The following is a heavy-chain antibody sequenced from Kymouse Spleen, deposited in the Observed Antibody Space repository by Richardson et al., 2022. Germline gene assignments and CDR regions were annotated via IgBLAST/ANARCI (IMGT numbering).Heavy chain of an antibody. V-gene: IGHV1-46*03. CDR3: ARGVLRYFDWLLKGYYYYYYGMDV. D-gene: IGHD3-9*01. CDR2: INPSGGST. J-gene: IGHJ6*02. CDR1: GYTFTSYY. Sequence: QVQLVQSGAEVKKPGASVKVSCKASGYTFTSYYMHWVRQAPGQGLEWMGIINPSGGSTSYAQKFQGRVTMTRDTSTSTVYMELSSLRSEDTAVYYCARGVLRYFDWLLKGYYYYYYGMDVWGQGTTVTVSS.